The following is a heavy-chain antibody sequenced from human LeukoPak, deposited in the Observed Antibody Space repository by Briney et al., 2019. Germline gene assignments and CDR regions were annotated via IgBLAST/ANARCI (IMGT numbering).Heavy chain of an antibody. CDR3: GREGHSGSWDLDY. V-gene: IGHV3-21*01. CDR1: GFTFSTYS. J-gene: IGHJ4*02. CDR2: ISTSGHSI. D-gene: IGHD1-26*01. Sequence: GGSLRLSCAASGFTFSTYSMNWVRQAPGKGLEWFSSISTSGHSIYYADSLKGRFTISRDNAKNTLYLQMNSLRAEDTAVYYCGREGHSGSWDLDYWGQGTLVTVSS.